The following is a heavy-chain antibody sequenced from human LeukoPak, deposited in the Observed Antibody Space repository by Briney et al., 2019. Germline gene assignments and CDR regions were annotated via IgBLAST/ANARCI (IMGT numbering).Heavy chain of an antibody. J-gene: IGHJ4*02. V-gene: IGHV3-15*01. CDR1: GFTFSNAW. CDR2: IKSKTDGGTT. Sequence: PGGSLRLSCAASGFTFSNAWMSWVRQAPGKGLEWVGRIKSKTDGGTTDYAAPVKGRFTISRDDSKNTLYLQMNSLKTEDTAVYYCTGRMVATYYFDYWGQGTLVTVSS. D-gene: IGHD5-12*01. CDR3: TGRMVATYYFDY.